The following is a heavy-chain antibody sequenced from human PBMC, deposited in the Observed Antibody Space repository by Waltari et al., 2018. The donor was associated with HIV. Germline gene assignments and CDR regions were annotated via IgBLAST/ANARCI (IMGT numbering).Heavy chain of an antibody. CDR2: ISSHGSTI. V-gene: IGHV3-48*02. D-gene: IGHD4-4*01. Sequence: EVQLVESGGGVVQPGGSLRLSCAGSGFTFSSHSFGWVRQAPGKGLEWISYISSHGSTIYYADSVKGRFTVSRDNAKNSLYLQMSSLRDADTAVYYCARGRGMTTNPSYWYFDLWGRGTLVTVSS. J-gene: IGHJ2*01. CDR3: ARGRGMTTNPSYWYFDL. CDR1: GFTFSSHS.